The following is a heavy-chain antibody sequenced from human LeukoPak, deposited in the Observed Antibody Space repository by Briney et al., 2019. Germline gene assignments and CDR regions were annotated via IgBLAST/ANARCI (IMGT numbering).Heavy chain of an antibody. J-gene: IGHJ4*02. CDR3: ARSNREFASGSGDY. V-gene: IGHV3-7*05. Sequence: GGSLRLSCAASGFTFSIHWMSWVRQAPGKGLEWVADINQDGSQKYYVDSVKGRFSISRDNAKNSLYLQMNSLRVEDTAVYYCARSNREFASGSGDYWGQGTLVTVSS. CDR1: GFTFSIHW. CDR2: INQDGSQK. D-gene: IGHD3-10*01.